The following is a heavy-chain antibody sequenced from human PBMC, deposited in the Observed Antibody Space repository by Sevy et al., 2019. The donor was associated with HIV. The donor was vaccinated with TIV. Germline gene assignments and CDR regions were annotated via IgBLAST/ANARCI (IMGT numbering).Heavy chain of an antibody. D-gene: IGHD2-15*01. CDR3: ARTTSGGSCCTIDY. J-gene: IGHJ4*02. CDR1: GGSTAGSSYY. V-gene: IGHV4-39*01. CDR2: IYYSGGT. Sequence: SETLSLTCTVSGGSTAGSSYYWGWIRRPPGKGLEGIGGIYYSGGTSYNPSLKSRVTISVDTSKNQFSLKLSSVTAADTAVYYCARTTSGGSCCTIDYWGQGTLVTVSS.